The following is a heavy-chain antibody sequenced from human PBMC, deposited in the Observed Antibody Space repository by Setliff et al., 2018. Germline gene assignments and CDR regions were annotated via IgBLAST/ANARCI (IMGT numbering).Heavy chain of an antibody. CDR2: IYIGGSA. CDR1: GDSISSYY. V-gene: IGHV4-4*07. Sequence: PSETLSLTCTVSGDSISSYYWSWIRQPAGKGLEWIGHIYIGGSANHNPSLKSRVTMSIDTSKNQFSLKLNSVTAADMAVYYCAREQWLDPPGYYYMDVWAKGTTVTVSS. D-gene: IGHD6-19*01. CDR3: AREQWLDPPGYYYMDV. J-gene: IGHJ6*03.